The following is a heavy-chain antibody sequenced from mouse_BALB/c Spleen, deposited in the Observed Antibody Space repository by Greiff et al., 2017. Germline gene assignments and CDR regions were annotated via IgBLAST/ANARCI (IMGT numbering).Heavy chain of an antibody. J-gene: IGHJ3*01. V-gene: IGHV5-6-2*01. D-gene: IGHD2-1*01. Sequence: EVQVVESGGGLVKLGGSLKLSCAASGFTFSSYYMSWVRQTPEKRLELVAAINSNGGSTYYPDTVKGRFTISRDNAKNTLYLQMSSLKSEDTALYYCARHDLYQAWFAYWGQGTLVTVSA. CDR3: ARHDLYQAWFAY. CDR2: INSNGGST. CDR1: GFTFSSYY.